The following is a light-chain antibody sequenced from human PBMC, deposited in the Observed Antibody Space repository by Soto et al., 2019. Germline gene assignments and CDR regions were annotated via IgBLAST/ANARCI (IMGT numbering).Light chain of an antibody. CDR3: HQRYNWPRVT. CDR2: GAS. V-gene: IGKV3-11*01. J-gene: IGKJ5*01. Sequence: VSHSPATLSLSPEERATLSCRPSQSVSSTLAWYQQKPGQAPRLLIYGASTRATGIPARFSGSGSGTDFTLTITSLEPEDFAVYFCHQRYNWPRVTFGQGTRLEIK. CDR1: QSVSST.